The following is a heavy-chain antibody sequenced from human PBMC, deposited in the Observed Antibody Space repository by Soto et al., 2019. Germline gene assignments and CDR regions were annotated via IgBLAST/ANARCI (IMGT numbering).Heavy chain of an antibody. J-gene: IGHJ6*03. V-gene: IGHV4-39*01. D-gene: IGHD1-1*01. CDR3: ARNPKLDRRFSYHYYYMDV. Sequence: SETLSLTCTVSGVSISSSSYYLGWLRQPPGKGLEWIGSIYYSGSTSYNPPLKSRVTIFVDTSKNQFSLNLRSVTAADTAVFYCARNPKLDRRFSYHYYYMDVWGKGTTVTVSS. CDR1: GVSISSSSYY. CDR2: IYYSGST.